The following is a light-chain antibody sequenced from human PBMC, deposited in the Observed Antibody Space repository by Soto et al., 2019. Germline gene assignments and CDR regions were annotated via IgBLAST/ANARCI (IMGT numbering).Light chain of an antibody. Sequence: EIVLTQSPATLSLSPVEIATLSCMASQSVKTFLVWYQQRPGQAPRLLIHDASHRAAGIPARFSGSGFGTDFTLTISSLEPEDAAVYYCQQRSNWPPITFGQGTRLEIK. J-gene: IGKJ5*01. CDR3: QQRSNWPPIT. V-gene: IGKV3-11*01. CDR1: QSVKTF. CDR2: DAS.